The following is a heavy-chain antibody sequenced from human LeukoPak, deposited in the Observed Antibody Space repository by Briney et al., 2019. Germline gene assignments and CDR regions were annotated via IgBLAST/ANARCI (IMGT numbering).Heavy chain of an antibody. J-gene: IGHJ5*02. D-gene: IGHD3-3*01. CDR2: INHSGST. CDR3: ARGITIFGVVTQFDP. Sequence: PSETLSLTCAVYGGSFSGYYWSWIRQPPGKGLEWIGEINHSGSTNYNPSLKSRVTISVDTSKNQFSLKLSSVTAADTAVYYCARGITIFGVVTQFDPWGQGTLVTVSS. CDR1: GGSFSGYY. V-gene: IGHV4-34*01.